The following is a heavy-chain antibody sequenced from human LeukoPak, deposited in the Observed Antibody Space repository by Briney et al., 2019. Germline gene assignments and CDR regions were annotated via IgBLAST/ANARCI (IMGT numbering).Heavy chain of an antibody. V-gene: IGHV3-21*01. D-gene: IGHD4-23*01. CDR3: ARPELRGFAPNY. J-gene: IGHJ4*02. CDR2: ISSSSSYI. Sequence: GGSLRLSCAAYGFTVSSYSMKWVRQAPGKGLEWVSSISSSSSYIYYADSVKGQFTISRDNAKNALYLQMNSLRAEDTAVYYCARPELRGFAPNYWGQGTLVTVSS. CDR1: GFTVSSYS.